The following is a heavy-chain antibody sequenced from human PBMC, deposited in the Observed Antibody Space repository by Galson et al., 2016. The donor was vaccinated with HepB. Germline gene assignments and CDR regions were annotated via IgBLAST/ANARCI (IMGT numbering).Heavy chain of an antibody. CDR2: IDNSGDYI. D-gene: IGHD3-10*01. V-gene: IGHV3-21*04. CDR3: MRSTPMVRGEPVGDY. Sequence: SLRLSCAASGFSFNSFTMNWVRQAPGKGLEWLSSIDNSGDYIYYADSVSGRFTISRDNTKKSPYLQMSSLGADDTALYYCMRSTPMVRGEPVGDYWGQGTLVAVSP. J-gene: IGHJ4*02. CDR1: GFSFNSFT.